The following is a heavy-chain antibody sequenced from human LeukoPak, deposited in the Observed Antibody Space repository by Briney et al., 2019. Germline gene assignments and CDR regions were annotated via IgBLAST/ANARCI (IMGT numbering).Heavy chain of an antibody. Sequence: GGSLRLSCAASGFTFSSYEMNWVRQAPGKGLEWFSYISSSGSTIYYADSVKGRFTISRDNAKNSLYLQMSSLRAEDTAVYYCAELGITMIGGVWGKGTTVTISS. J-gene: IGHJ6*04. CDR2: ISSSGSTI. CDR3: AELGITMIGGV. D-gene: IGHD3-10*02. CDR1: GFTFSSYE. V-gene: IGHV3-48*03.